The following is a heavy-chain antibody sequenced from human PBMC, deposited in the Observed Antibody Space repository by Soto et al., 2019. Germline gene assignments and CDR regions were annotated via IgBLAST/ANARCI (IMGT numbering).Heavy chain of an antibody. CDR2: IYHIGRT. Sequence: PSETLSLTCTVFGDSINNSNWWTWVRQSPAMGLEWIGEIYHIGRTNSDQPLPSRVTMSLDKPRNHYSLQLTSVTAADTAGYYCSRGKDCSNYCYSSFDVWCLWTMVT. J-gene: IGHJ3*01. CDR3: SRGKDCSNYCYSSFDV. D-gene: IGHD2-21*02. CDR1: GDSINNSNW. V-gene: IGHV4-4*02.